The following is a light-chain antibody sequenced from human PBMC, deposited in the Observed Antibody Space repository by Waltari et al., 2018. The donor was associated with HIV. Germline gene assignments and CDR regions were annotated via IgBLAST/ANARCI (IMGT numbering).Light chain of an antibody. CDR1: KNIGIY. J-gene: IGKJ1*01. V-gene: IGKV1-39*01. CDR3: QQNERKPWT. Sequence: DIQMTQSPSSLSASVGDRVTITCRASKNIGIYLNWYQQKPGQAPKFLIYGASTLQRGVPSRFEGSGSGTEFTLTIESLRPEDSATYFCQQNERKPWTFGLGT. CDR2: GAS.